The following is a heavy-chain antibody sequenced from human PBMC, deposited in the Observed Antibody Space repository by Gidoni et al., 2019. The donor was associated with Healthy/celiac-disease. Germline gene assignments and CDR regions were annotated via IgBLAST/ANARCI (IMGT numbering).Heavy chain of an antibody. CDR3: AKDRRQQPFISYWFDP. CDR1: GFTFDDYA. J-gene: IGHJ5*02. CDR2: ISWNSGSI. V-gene: IGHV3-9*01. D-gene: IGHD6-13*01. Sequence: EVQLVESGGGLVQPGRSLRLSCAASGFTFDDYAMPWVRQAPGKGLEWVSGISWNSGSIGYADSVKGRFTISRDNAKNSLYLQMNSLRAEDTALYYCAKDRRQQPFISYWFDPWGQGTLVTVSS.